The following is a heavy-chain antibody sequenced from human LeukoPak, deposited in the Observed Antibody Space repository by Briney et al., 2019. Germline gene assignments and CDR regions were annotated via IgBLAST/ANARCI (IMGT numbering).Heavy chain of an antibody. J-gene: IGHJ3*01. D-gene: IGHD3-22*01. V-gene: IGHV3-23*01. Sequence: PGGSLRLSCAASGFTFSNFAMTWDRQAPGKGLEWVSGISGSGGSTYYADSVKGRFSISRDNSKNTLYLQMNSLRAEDTAVYYCAKGGRWDYYDSSHWGQGTMVTVSS. CDR2: ISGSGGST. CDR3: AKGGRWDYYDSSH. CDR1: GFTFSNFA.